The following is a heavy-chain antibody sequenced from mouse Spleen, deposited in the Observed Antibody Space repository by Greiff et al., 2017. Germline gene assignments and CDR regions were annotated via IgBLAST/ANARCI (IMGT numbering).Heavy chain of an antibody. CDR3: ARHRYYYGSSYVRVFDY. CDR2: INPNNGGT. J-gene: IGHJ2*01. V-gene: IGHV1-18*01. CDR1: GYTFTDYN. Sequence: VQLQQSGPELVKPGASVKIPCKASGYTFTDYNMDWVKQSHGKSLEWIGDINPNNGGTNYNQKFKGKATLTVDKSSSTAYMELRSLTSEDTAVYYCARHRYYYGSSYVRVFDYWGQGTTLTVSS. D-gene: IGHD1-1*01.